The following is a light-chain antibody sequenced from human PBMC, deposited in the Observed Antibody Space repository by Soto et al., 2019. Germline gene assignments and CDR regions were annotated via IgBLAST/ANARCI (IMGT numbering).Light chain of an antibody. J-gene: IGKJ4*01. CDR3: QQYKSFSPT. CDR2: KTS. Sequence: DIQMTQSPSTLSASVGDRVTITCRASQSISNWLAWYQQKPGKAPKLLIYKTSNLDSGVPSRFSGSGSGTEFSLTISSLQPDDFATYYCQQYKSFSPTFGGGTKVDIK. CDR1: QSISNW. V-gene: IGKV1-5*03.